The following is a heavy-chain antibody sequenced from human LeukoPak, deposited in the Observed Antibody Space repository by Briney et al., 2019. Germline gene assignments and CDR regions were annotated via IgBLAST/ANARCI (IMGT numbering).Heavy chain of an antibody. D-gene: IGHD2/OR15-2a*01. CDR1: GYTFTSYY. V-gene: IGHV1-46*01. J-gene: IGHJ4*02. CDR2: INPSGGST. CDR3: ARSRNIRGPREPFAY. Sequence: ASVKASCKASGYTFTSYYMHWVRQAPGQGLEGMGIINPSGGSTSYAQKFQGRVTMTRDTSTSTVYMELSSLRSEDTAVYYCARSRNIRGPREPFAYWGQGTLVTVSS.